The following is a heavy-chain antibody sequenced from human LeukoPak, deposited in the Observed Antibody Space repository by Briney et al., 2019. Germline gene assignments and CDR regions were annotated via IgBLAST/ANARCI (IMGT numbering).Heavy chain of an antibody. D-gene: IGHD3-22*01. V-gene: IGHV3-7*03. Sequence: PGGSLRLSCAASGFTFSSYWMTWVRQAPGKGLEWVANIKRDGSVMYYVDSVKGRFTISRDNSKNTLYLQMNSLRAEDTAVYYCASAIHYYDSSGYYSGVLDYWGQGTLVTVSS. J-gene: IGHJ4*02. CDR2: IKRDGSVM. CDR1: GFTFSSYW. CDR3: ASAIHYYDSSGYYSGVLDY.